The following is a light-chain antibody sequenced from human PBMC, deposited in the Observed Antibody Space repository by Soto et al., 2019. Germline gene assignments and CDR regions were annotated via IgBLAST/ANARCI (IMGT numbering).Light chain of an antibody. CDR2: GAS. V-gene: IGKV3-20*01. CDR3: QQYGSSPRT. Sequence: IVLTHSPGTLSLSPVERATLSCSSSQSVSSSYLAWYQQKPGQAPRLLIYGASSRATGIPDRFSGSGSGTDFTLTISRLEPEDFAVYYCQQYGSSPRTFGQGTKVDIK. J-gene: IGKJ1*01. CDR1: QSVSSSY.